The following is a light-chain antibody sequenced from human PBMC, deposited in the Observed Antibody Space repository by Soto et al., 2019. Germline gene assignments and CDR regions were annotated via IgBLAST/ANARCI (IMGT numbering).Light chain of an antibody. CDR3: SSYTSHNTQV. J-gene: IGLJ3*02. Sequence: QSALTQPASVSGSPGQSITISCTGTSTDVGAYHYVSWYQHHPGKAPKLIIYDVDNRPSGISDRFSGSKSGNTASLTISGLQAEDEAHYSCSSYTSHNTQVFGGGTKLTVL. CDR1: STDVGAYHY. CDR2: DVD. V-gene: IGLV2-14*03.